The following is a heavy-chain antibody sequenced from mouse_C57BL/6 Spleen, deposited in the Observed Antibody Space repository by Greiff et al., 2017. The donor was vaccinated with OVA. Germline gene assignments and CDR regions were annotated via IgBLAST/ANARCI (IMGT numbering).Heavy chain of an antibody. Sequence: VQLQQPGAELVRPGSSVKLSCKASGYTFTSYWMHWVKQRPIQGLEWIGNIEPSDCDSHYNQKFKDKATLTVDQSSSTAYRQRSSLTSEDSAVYYGARRLHGEKFFDYWGQGTTLTVSS. CDR3: ARRLHGEKFFDY. CDR2: IEPSDCDS. V-gene: IGHV1-52*01. CDR1: GYTFTSYW. J-gene: IGHJ2*01. D-gene: IGHD1-2*01.